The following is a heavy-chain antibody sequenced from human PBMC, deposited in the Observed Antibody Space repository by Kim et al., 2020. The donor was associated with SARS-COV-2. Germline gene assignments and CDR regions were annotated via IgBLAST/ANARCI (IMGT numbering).Heavy chain of an antibody. CDR2: IYYSGST. V-gene: IGHV4-31*03. Sequence: SETLSLTCTVSGGSISSGGYYWSWIRQHPGKGLEWIGYIYYSGSTYYNPSLKSRVTISVDTSKNQFSLKLSSVTAADTAVYYCAREGVDGYCSSTSCPRGNWFDPWGQGTLVTVSS. CDR3: AREGVDGYCSSTSCPRGNWFDP. J-gene: IGHJ5*02. D-gene: IGHD2-2*01. CDR1: GGSISSGGYY.